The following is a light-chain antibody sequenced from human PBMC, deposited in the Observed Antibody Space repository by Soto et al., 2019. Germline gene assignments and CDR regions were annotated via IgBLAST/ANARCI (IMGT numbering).Light chain of an antibody. CDR2: KAS. J-gene: IGKJ1*01. CDR1: QSISSW. Sequence: DIQMTQSPSSVSASVGDRVTITCRASQSISSWLAWYQQKPGKAPNLLIYKASTLKSGVPSRFSGSGSGTEFTLTISSLQPDDFATYYCQQYDNDSWTFGQGTKVEIK. CDR3: QQYDNDSWT. V-gene: IGKV1-5*03.